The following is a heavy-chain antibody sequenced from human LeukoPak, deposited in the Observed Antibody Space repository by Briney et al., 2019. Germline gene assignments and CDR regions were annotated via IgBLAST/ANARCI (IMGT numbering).Heavy chain of an antibody. J-gene: IGHJ6*03. D-gene: IGHD6-19*01. V-gene: IGHV1-18*01. Sequence: ASVKVSCKASGYTFTSYGISWVRQAPGQGLEWMGWISAYNGNTNYAQKLQGRVTMTPDTSTSTAYMELRSLRSDDTAVYYCARSIAVAGTGGRYYYMDVWGKGTTVTISS. CDR1: GYTFTSYG. CDR2: ISAYNGNT. CDR3: ARSIAVAGTGGRYYYMDV.